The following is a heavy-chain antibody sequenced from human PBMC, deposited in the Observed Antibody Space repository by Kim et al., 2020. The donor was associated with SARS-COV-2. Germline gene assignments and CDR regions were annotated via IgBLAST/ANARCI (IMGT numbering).Heavy chain of an antibody. Sequence: CNPYREGRVTISVDTSKNQFSLKLSSVTAADTAVYYCAGILRFLEWLFDYWGQGTLVTVSS. V-gene: IGHV4-39*01. J-gene: IGHJ4*02. CDR3: AGILRFLEWLFDY. D-gene: IGHD3-3*01.